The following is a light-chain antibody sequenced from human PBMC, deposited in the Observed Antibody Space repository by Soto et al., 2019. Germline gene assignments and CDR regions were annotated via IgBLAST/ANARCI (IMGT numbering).Light chain of an antibody. J-gene: IGLJ2*01. CDR1: SSDVGTYDL. CDR3: CSYSGPSTYVV. Sequence: SALTQPASVSGSPGQSITISCTGTSSDVGTYDLVSWYQQHPGKAPKLVISAVTKRPSGVSDRFSGSKSGNTASLTISGLQTEDEADYYCCSYSGPSTYVVFGGGTKVTVL. V-gene: IGLV2-23*02. CDR2: AVT.